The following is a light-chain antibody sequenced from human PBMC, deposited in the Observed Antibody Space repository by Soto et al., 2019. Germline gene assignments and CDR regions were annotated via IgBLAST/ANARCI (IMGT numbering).Light chain of an antibody. CDR2: NAS. Sequence: EIVLTQSPPTLSLSPGARAILSCRASQIVSTFLAWFPQTPGQPPRLISHNASNRTTGIPARFSGSGSGTYFTLTISSLAPEDFAIYYCQQRGDWPPITFGQGTRPEIK. CDR3: QQRGDWPPIT. CDR1: QIVSTF. J-gene: IGKJ5*01. V-gene: IGKV3-11*01.